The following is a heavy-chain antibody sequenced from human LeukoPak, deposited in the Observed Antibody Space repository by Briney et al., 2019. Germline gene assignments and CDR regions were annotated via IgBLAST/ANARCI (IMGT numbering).Heavy chain of an antibody. CDR1: GFTFSSYA. CDR3: AKDEARPGAAAGTTFDY. Sequence: GGSLRLSCAASGFTFSSYAMRWVRQAPGKGLEWVSAISGSGGSTYYADSVKGRFTISRDNSKNTLYLQMNSLRAEDTAVYYCAKDEARPGAAAGTTFDYWGQGTLVTVSS. CDR2: ISGSGGST. J-gene: IGHJ4*02. V-gene: IGHV3-23*01. D-gene: IGHD6-13*01.